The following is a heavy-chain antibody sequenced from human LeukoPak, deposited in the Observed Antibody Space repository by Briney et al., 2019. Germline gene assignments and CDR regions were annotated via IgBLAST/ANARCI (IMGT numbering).Heavy chain of an antibody. CDR2: ISGSGGST. CDR3: AKVSDDYGDGFDY. J-gene: IGHJ4*02. D-gene: IGHD4-17*01. V-gene: IGHV3-23*01. Sequence: GDLRPSCAASGFPFRSYALSWVRQPPAKGLESVSAISGSGGSTYYADSVKGGSTISRDSSKNTLYLQISSLRAQDTAVYYCAKVSDDYGDGFDYCGQGTLFTVSS. CDR1: GFPFRSYA.